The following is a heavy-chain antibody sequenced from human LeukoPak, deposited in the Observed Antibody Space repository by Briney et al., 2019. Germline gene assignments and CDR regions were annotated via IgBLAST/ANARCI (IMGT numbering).Heavy chain of an antibody. V-gene: IGHV3-53*01. CDR3: AKGGGSGWYWEEY. J-gene: IGHJ4*02. Sequence: PGGSLRLSCAASGFTVSTNYMSWVRQAPGKGLEWVSVIYSGGGTYYADFVKGRFTISRDNSKNTLYLQMNSLRAEDTAVYYCAKGGGSGWYWEEYWGQGTLVTVSS. CDR1: GFTVSTNY. CDR2: IYSGGGT. D-gene: IGHD6-19*01.